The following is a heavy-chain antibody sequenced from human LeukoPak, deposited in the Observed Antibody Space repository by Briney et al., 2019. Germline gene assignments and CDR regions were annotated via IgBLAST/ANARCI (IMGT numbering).Heavy chain of an antibody. J-gene: IGHJ6*03. CDR1: GFTLSDYY. CDR2: ISSSGSTI. V-gene: IGHV3-11*04. Sequence: GGSLRLSCAASGFTLSDYYMSWIRQAPGKGLEWVSYISSSGSTIYYADSVKGRFTISRDNAKNSLYLQMNSLRAEDTAVYYCARVGPRRYYYYMDVWGKGTTVTVSS. CDR3: ARVGPRRYYYYMDV.